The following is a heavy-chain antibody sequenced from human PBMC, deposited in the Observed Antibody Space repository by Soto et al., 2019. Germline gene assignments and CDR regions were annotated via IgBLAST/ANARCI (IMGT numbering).Heavy chain of an antibody. D-gene: IGHD3-22*01. V-gene: IGHV1-18*01. CDR2: ISAYNGNT. CDR3: ARVYYDSSGYYHYYYYGMDG. CDR1: GYTFTSYD. Sequence: ASVKVSCKASGYTFTSYDINWVRQATGQGLEWMGWISAYNGNTNYAQKLQGRVTMTTDTSTSTAYMELRSLRSDDTAVYYCARVYYDSSGYYHYYYYGMDGWGQGTTVTVSS. J-gene: IGHJ6*02.